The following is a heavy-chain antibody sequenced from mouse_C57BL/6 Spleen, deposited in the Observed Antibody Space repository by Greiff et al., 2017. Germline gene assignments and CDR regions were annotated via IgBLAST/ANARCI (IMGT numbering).Heavy chain of an antibody. V-gene: IGHV1-19*01. CDR3: ARSSHFAY. CDR2: INPYNGGT. Sequence: VQLQQSGPVLVKPGASVKMSCKASGYTFTDYYMNWVKQSHGKSLEWIGVINPYNGGTSYNQKFKGKATLTVDKSSSTAYMELNSLASDDSAFYYCARSSHFAYWGQGTTLTVSS. CDR1: GYTFTDYY. J-gene: IGHJ2*01.